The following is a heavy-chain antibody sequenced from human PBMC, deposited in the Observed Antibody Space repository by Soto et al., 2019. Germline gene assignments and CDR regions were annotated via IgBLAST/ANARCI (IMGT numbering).Heavy chain of an antibody. CDR1: CSSVSRDSNF. CDR3: ERGDRHYAH. V-gene: IGHV4-61*01. Sequence: WETLSLTCTVSCSSVSRDSNFCSWTQQPPGKGLEWIGYIYYSGPTRYNPSLESRVTISIDSSKNQVSLNLTSVTAADTAMYYCERGDRHYAHWGRGTLVTVSA. CDR2: IYYSGPT. D-gene: IGHD4-17*01. J-gene: IGHJ4*02.